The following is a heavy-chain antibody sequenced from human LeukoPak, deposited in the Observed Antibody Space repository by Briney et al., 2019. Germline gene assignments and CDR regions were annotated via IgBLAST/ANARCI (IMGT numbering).Heavy chain of an antibody. CDR2: ISYDENNK. J-gene: IGHJ4*02. D-gene: IGHD6-13*01. V-gene: IGHV3-30-3*01. CDR3: ARDRYSRRYFDY. Sequence: PGRSLRLSCAASGFTFSSYAMHWVRQAPGKGLEWVAVISYDENNKYYADPVKGRFTISRDNSKNTLSLQMNSLRGEDTAVYYCARDRYSRRYFDYWGQGTLVTVSS. CDR1: GFTFSSYA.